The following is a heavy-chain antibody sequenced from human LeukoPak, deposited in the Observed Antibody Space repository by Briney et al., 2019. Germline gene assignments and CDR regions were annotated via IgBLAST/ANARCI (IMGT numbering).Heavy chain of an antibody. D-gene: IGHD5-12*01. CDR2: IFYSGST. V-gene: IGHV4-59*01. CDR1: GGSISSYC. CDR3: ARSVRGGYPYYFDY. Sequence: PSETLSLTCTVSGGSISSYCWSWIRQPPGKGLEWIGYIFYSGSTNYNPSLKSRVTISVDTSKNQFSLKLSSVTAADTAVYYCARSVRGGYPYYFDYWGQGTLVTVSS. J-gene: IGHJ4*02.